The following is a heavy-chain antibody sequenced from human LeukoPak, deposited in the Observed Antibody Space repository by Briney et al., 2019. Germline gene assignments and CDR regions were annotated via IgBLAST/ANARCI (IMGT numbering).Heavy chain of an antibody. CDR2: ISFHGTDT. CDR3: APLAVVTARDFDP. Sequence: GGSLRLSCAASGFTFISYAIHWVRQAPGKGLEWVAVISFHGTDTFYADSVKGRFTISRDNSKNTLYLQMSSLRGDDTAVYYCAPLAVVTARDFDPWGQGTLVTVSS. D-gene: IGHD2-21*02. J-gene: IGHJ5*02. V-gene: IGHV3-30*04. CDR1: GFTFISYA.